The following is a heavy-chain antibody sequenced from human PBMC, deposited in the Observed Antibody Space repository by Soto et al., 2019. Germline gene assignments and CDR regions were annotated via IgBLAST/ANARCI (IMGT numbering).Heavy chain of an antibody. Sequence: GGSLRLSCAASGFTSGFTFSSYSMNWVRQAPGKGLEWVSYISSSSSTIYYADSVKGRFTISRDNAENSLYLQMDSLRVEDTAVYYCARDGATARPYHDFWGQGTTVTVSS. CDR3: ARDGATARPYHDF. CDR2: ISSSSSTI. V-gene: IGHV3-48*01. CDR1: GFTFSSYS. D-gene: IGHD6-6*01. J-gene: IGHJ6*02.